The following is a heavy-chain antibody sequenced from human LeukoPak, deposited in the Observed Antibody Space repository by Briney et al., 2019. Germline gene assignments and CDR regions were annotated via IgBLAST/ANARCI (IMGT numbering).Heavy chain of an antibody. CDR1: GFTLSSYA. CDR3: AKQSAGSAAWYSLHYDF. CDR2: VDGGGGGT. J-gene: IGHJ4*02. D-gene: IGHD6-13*01. Sequence: PGGSLRLSCAASGFTLSSYAMTWVRQAPGGGLEWVSSVDGGGGGTYYADSVKGRFTISRDNSKDTLYLQMNGLRAEDTAVYFCAKQSAGSAAWYSLHYDFWGQGTLATVSS. V-gene: IGHV3-23*01.